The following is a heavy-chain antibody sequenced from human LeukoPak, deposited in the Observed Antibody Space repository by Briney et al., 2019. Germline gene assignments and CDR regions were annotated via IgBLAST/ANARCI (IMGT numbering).Heavy chain of an antibody. D-gene: IGHD5-12*01. CDR1: GLTFSSYG. CDR2: ISYDGSTK. J-gene: IGHJ4*02. Sequence: SGGSLRLSCAASGLTFSSYGMPWVRQAPGEGLEWVAVISYDGSTKYYGDTVKGRFTISRDNSENTLYLQMDSLRTEDTAVYYCAKEADSSGYGANFDYWGQGTLVTVSS. CDR3: AKEADSSGYGANFDY. V-gene: IGHV3-30*18.